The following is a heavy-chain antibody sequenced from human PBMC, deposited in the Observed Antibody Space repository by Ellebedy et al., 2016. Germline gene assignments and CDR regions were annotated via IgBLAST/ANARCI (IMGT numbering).Heavy chain of an antibody. CDR2: IYYSGST. J-gene: IGHJ2*01. CDR1: GGSITSYY. CDR3: ARLIYYGSGSYWHFDL. V-gene: IGHV4-59*08. Sequence: SETLSLTCTVSGGSITSYYWSWIRQPPGKGLEWIGYIYYSGSTNHNPSLKSRVTTSVDTSKNQFSLKLSSVTAADTAVYYCARLIYYGSGSYWHFDLWGRGSLVTVSS. D-gene: IGHD3-10*01.